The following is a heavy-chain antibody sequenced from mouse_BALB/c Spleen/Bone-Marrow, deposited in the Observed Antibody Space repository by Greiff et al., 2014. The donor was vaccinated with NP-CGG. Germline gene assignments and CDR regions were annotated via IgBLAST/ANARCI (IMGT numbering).Heavy chain of an antibody. D-gene: IGHD1-1*01. CDR1: GYTFTSYW. J-gene: IGHJ2*01. V-gene: IGHV1S81*02. CDR2: INPSNGRT. Sequence: VQLQQSGAELVKPGASVKLSCKASGYTFTSYWMHWVQQRPGQGLEWIGEINPSNGRTNYNEKFKSKATLTVDKSSSTAYMQRSSLTSEDSAVYYCARRTTTVVATDYWGQAPLSQSPQ. CDR3: ARRTTTVVATDY.